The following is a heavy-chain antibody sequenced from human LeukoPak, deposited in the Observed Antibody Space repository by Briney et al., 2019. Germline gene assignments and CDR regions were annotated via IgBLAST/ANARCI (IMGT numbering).Heavy chain of an antibody. CDR1: GFTFGNFD. D-gene: IGHD3-22*01. CDR2: ITTPITTT. CDR3: ARAGSSGYYYSGLRGNWFDP. V-gene: IGHV3-23*01. Sequence: GGSLRLSCAASGFTFGNFDMSWVRQAPGKGLEWVSRITTPITTTYYADSVKGRFTISRDNSKNTLYLQMGSLRAEDMAVYYCARAGSSGYYYSGLRGNWFDPWGQGTLVTVSS. J-gene: IGHJ5*02.